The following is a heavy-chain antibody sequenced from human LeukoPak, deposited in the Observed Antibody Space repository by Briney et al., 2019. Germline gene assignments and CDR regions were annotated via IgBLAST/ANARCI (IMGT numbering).Heavy chain of an antibody. CDR2: IKQDGNEI. D-gene: IGHD3-10*01. J-gene: IGHJ4*03. CDR3: AREIVRRGSGTDNKSYFDS. V-gene: IGHV3-7*01. Sequence: GGSLRLSCAASGFTFSSHWMTCVRQAPGKGLEWGANIKQDGNEINYVDSVKGRFTISRDNAKTSLYLQMNSLRDEDTALYYCAREIVRRGSGTDNKSYFDSWGQGTLVTVSS. CDR1: GFTFSSHW.